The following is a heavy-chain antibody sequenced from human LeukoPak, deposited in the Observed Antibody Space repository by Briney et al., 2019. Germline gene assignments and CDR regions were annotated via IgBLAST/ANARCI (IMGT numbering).Heavy chain of an antibody. D-gene: IGHD3-22*01. J-gene: IGHJ5*02. V-gene: IGHV3-53*01. CDR2: IYSGGST. CDR1: GFTFSIYW. CDR3: ARENTYYYDSSGYYSNWFDP. Sequence: GGSLRLSCAASGFTFSIYWVHWVRQAPGKGLEWVSVIYSGGSTYYADSVKGRFTISRDNSKNTLYLQMNSLRAEDTAVYYCARENTYYYDSSGYYSNWFDPWGQGTLVTVSS.